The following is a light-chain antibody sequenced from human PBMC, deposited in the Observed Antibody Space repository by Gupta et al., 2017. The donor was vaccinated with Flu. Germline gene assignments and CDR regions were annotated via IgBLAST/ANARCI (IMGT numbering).Light chain of an antibody. CDR1: SGSIASSS. CDR3: HYYNTNTVI. Sequence: TVTISCTRSSGSIASSSVQWCQRRPGTSPTPVIYDNSQRPSGVPDRFSGSIYGSSTSVSIXRXGLEAEXDYYYYSHYYNTNTVIFGGGTKLTVL. J-gene: IGLJ2*01. V-gene: IGLV6-57*01. CDR2: DNS.